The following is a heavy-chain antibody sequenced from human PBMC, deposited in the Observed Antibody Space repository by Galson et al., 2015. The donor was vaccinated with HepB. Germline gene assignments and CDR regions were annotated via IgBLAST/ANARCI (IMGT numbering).Heavy chain of an antibody. CDR1: GYSFTNYA. CDR3: ARSQWELPALDI. CDR2: INTNTGNP. J-gene: IGHJ3*02. D-gene: IGHD1-26*01. V-gene: IGHV7-4-1*02. Sequence: SVKVSCKASGYSFTNYAIHWVRQAPGQRLEWMAWINTNTGNPTYAQGFTGRFVFSLDTSVSRAHLQISSLKVEDTAIYYCARSQWELPALDIWGQGTMVTVSS.